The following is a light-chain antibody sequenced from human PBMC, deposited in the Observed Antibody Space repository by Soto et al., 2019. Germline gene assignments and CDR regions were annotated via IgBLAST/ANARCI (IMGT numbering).Light chain of an antibody. Sequence: EIVLTQSPGTLSLSPGERATLSCRASQSVSSSYLAWYQQKPGQAPRLLIYGASSRATGIPDRFSGSGSGTDFTLTISRLEPEDFEVYYCQQYGSSPVFTFVPGTKVDIK. CDR3: QQYGSSPVFT. CDR1: QSVSSSY. V-gene: IGKV3-20*01. CDR2: GAS. J-gene: IGKJ3*01.